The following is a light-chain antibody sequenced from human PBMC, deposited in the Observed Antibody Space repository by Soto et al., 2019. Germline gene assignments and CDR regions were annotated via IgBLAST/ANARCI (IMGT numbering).Light chain of an antibody. CDR1: QSVSSY. V-gene: IGKV3-15*01. CDR2: GAS. J-gene: IGKJ4*01. CDR3: QQYSKWPLT. Sequence: EIVMTQSPATLSVSTGERVTLSCRASQSVSSYLDWYQQKPGQAPRLLIYGASTGATGIPARFSGSGSGTEFILTISSLQSEDFAVYYCQQYSKWPLTFGGGTKVDIK.